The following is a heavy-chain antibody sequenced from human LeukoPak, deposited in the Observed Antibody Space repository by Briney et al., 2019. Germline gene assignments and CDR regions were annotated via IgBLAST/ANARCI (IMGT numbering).Heavy chain of an antibody. CDR1: GFTFTTYW. D-gene: IGHD3-22*01. CDR2: INQDGTEK. Sequence: GGSLRLSCAASGFTFTTYWMSWVRQAPGKGLEWVANINQDGTEKYYVDSVKGRFTISRDNSKNTLYLQMNSLRAEDTAVYYCAREGSGYYYPYYFDYWGQGTLVTVSS. CDR3: AREGSGYYYPYYFDY. J-gene: IGHJ4*02. V-gene: IGHV3-7*01.